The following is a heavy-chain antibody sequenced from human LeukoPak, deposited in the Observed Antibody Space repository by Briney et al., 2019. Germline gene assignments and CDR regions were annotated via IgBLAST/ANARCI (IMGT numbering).Heavy chain of an antibody. CDR3: AGLIRPGWFDP. CDR1: GGSISSSTDY. V-gene: IGHV4-39*01. D-gene: IGHD1-14*01. CDR2: IYYSGST. J-gene: IGHJ5*02. Sequence: SETLSLTCTVSGGSISSSTDYWGWIRQPPGKGLEWIANIYYSGSTYYNPSLKSRVTISVDTSKNQFSLKLSSVTAADTAVYYCAGLIRPGWFDPWGQGTLVTVSS.